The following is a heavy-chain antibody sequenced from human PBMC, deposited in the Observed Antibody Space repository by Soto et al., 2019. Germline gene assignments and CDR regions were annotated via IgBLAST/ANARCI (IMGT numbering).Heavy chain of an antibody. CDR1: GGSFSGYY. CDR3: AAGRTHTIPRFDP. Sequence: PSETLSLTCAVYGGSFSGYYWSWIRQPPGKGLEWIGEINHSGSTNYNPSLKSRVTISVDTSKNQFSLKLSSVTAADTAVYYCAAGRTHTIPRFDPVGQGTLLTVSS. CDR2: INHSGST. V-gene: IGHV4-34*01. J-gene: IGHJ5*02. D-gene: IGHD2-15*01.